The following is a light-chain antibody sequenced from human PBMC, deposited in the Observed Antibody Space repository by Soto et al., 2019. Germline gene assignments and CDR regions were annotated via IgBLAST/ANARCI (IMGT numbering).Light chain of an antibody. J-gene: IGKJ3*01. CDR1: QSVSSSY. CDR2: GAS. Sequence: EIVLTQSPGTLSLSPGERATLSCRASQSVSSSYLAWYQQKPRQAPRLLIDGASSRANGIPDRFSGSGSGTDFTLTISRLEPEDLAVYYCQQYCSSIFTLGPGTKVDIK. V-gene: IGKV3-20*01. CDR3: QQYCSSIFT.